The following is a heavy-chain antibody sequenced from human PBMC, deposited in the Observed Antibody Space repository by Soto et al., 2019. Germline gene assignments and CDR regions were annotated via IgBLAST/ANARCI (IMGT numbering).Heavy chain of an antibody. CDR3: ARGGWNDGFDY. Sequence: TLSLTCTVSGGSISSGGYYWSWIRQHPVKGLEWIGYIYYSGSTYYNPSLKSRVTISVDTSKNQFSLKLSSVTAADTAVYYCARGGWNDGFDYWGQGTLVTVSS. D-gene: IGHD1-1*01. CDR2: IYYSGST. V-gene: IGHV4-31*03. J-gene: IGHJ4*02. CDR1: GGSISSGGYY.